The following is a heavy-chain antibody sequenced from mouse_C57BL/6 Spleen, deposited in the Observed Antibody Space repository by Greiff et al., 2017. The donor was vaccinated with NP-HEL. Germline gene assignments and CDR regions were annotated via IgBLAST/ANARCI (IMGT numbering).Heavy chain of an antibody. CDR3: ARGGAYYSNYDAMDY. D-gene: IGHD2-5*01. Sequence: DVQLQESGPGLVKPSQSLSLTCSVTGYSITSGYYWNWIRQFPGNKLEWMGYISYDGSNNYNPSLKNRISITPDTSKNQFFLKLNSVTTEDTATYYCARGGAYYSNYDAMDYWGQGTSVTVSS. CDR1: GYSITSGYY. CDR2: ISYDGSN. V-gene: IGHV3-6*01. J-gene: IGHJ4*01.